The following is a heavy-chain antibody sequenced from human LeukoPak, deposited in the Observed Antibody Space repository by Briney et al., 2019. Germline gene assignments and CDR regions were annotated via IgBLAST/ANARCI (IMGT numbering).Heavy chain of an antibody. Sequence: PGGSLRLSCAASGFTFSSYSMNWVRQAPGKGLEWVSSISSSSSYIYYADSVKGRFTISRDNAKNSLYLQMNSLRAKDTAVYYCARDAPVVAATYYYYYYGMDVWGQGTTVTVSS. CDR3: ARDAPVVAATYYYYYYGMDV. CDR2: ISSSSSYI. CDR1: GFTFSSYS. D-gene: IGHD2-15*01. V-gene: IGHV3-21*01. J-gene: IGHJ6*02.